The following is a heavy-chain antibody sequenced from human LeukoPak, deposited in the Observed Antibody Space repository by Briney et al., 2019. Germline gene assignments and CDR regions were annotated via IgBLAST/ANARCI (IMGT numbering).Heavy chain of an antibody. J-gene: IGHJ5*02. V-gene: IGHV4-38-2*01. CDR2: IYHSGST. Sequence: SETLSLTCAVYGRSFSGYYWGWIRQPPGKGLEWIGSIYHSGSTYYNPSLKSRVTISVDTSKNQFSLKLSSVTAADTAVYYCARKTRFHYNWFDPWGQGTLVTVSS. CDR1: GRSFSGYY. D-gene: IGHD3-10*01. CDR3: ARKTRFHYNWFDP.